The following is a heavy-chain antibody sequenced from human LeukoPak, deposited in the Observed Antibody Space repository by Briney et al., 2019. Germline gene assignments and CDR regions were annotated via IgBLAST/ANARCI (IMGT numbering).Heavy chain of an antibody. D-gene: IGHD2-21*01. CDR2: ISGSGGST. CDR3: AKDTRSVGGARNAFDV. J-gene: IGHJ3*01. CDR1: GFTFSSYA. Sequence: SGGSLRLSCAASGFTFSSYAMSWVRQAPGKGLEWVSAISGSGGSTYYADSVKGRFTISRDNSKNTLYLQMNRLGAEDTAVYYCAKDTRSVGGARNAFDVWGQGTMVTVSS. V-gene: IGHV3-23*01.